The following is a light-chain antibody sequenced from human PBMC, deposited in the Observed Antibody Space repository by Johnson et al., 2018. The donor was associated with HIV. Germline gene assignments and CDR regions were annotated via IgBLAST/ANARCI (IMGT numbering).Light chain of an antibody. J-gene: IGLJ1*01. CDR1: SSNIGNNY. CDR2: DNI. Sequence: QSVLTQPPSVSAAPGQKVTISCSGSSSNIGNNYVSWYQQLPGTAPKLLIFDNIKRPSGIPDRFSASKSGTSATLGITGLQTGDEADYYCGTWDSSLSDYVFGTGTKVTVL. CDR3: GTWDSSLSDYV. V-gene: IGLV1-51*01.